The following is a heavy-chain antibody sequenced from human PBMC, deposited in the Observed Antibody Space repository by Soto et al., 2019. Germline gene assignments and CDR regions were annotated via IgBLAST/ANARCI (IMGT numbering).Heavy chain of an antibody. D-gene: IGHD4-4*01. Sequence: GESLKISCKGSASTFNSYWIGWVRQMPGKGLEYMGAIHPGYSETRYTPSFQGQVTSSADKSISTAYLQWSSLKAADTAMYYCARGVDDYTWGAYWGQGTQVTVSS. CDR2: IHPGYSET. V-gene: IGHV5-51*01. CDR1: ASTFNSYW. CDR3: ARGVDDYTWGAY. J-gene: IGHJ4*02.